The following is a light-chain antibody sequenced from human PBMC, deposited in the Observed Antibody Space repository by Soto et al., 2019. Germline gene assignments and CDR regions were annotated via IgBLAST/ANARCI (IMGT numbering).Light chain of an antibody. CDR3: QQYDSYPLT. J-gene: IGKJ4*01. CDR2: DAS. V-gene: IGKV1-5*01. Sequence: DIQMTQSPSTLSASVGDRVTITCRASQSISGWLAWYQQKPGKAPNLLISDASSLESGVPSRFSGSGSGTEFTLTISSLQTDDFATYYCQQYDSYPLTFCGGTKVEIK. CDR1: QSISGW.